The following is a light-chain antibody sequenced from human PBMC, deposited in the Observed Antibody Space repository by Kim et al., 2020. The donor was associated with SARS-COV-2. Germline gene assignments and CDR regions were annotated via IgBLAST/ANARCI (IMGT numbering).Light chain of an antibody. Sequence: LEQTVRITGQGDSLRSYYASWYQQKPGQAPVLVIYGKNNRPSGIPDRFSGSSSGNTASLTITGAQAEDEADYYCNSRDSSGNHQVFGTGTKVTVL. CDR3: NSRDSSGNHQV. V-gene: IGLV3-19*01. J-gene: IGLJ1*01. CDR1: SLRSYY. CDR2: GKN.